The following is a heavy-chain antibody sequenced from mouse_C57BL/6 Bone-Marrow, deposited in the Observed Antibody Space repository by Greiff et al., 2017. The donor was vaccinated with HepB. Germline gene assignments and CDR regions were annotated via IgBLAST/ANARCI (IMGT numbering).Heavy chain of an antibody. J-gene: IGHJ1*03. CDR1: GYTFTSYW. V-gene: IGHV1-7*01. Sequence: VQLQQSGAELAKPGASVKLSCTASGYTFTSYWMSWVKQRPGQGLEWIGYINPSSGYTKYNQKFKDKSTLTADKSSSTDYMQLSRLTYEDSAVYYWERYDYGSSPYWYFDVWGTGTTVTVSS. D-gene: IGHD1-1*01. CDR2: INPSSGYT. CDR3: ERYDYGSSPYWYFDV.